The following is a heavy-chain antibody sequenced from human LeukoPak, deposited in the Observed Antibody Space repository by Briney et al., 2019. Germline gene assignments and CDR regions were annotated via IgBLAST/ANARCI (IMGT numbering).Heavy chain of an antibody. Sequence: SETLSLTCTVSGGSISSYYWSWIRQPPGKGLEWIGYIYYSGSTNYNPSLKSRVTISVDTSKNQFSLKLSSVTAADTAVYYCARDHDYAFDYWGQGTLVTVSS. V-gene: IGHV4-59*01. CDR3: ARDHDYAFDY. J-gene: IGHJ4*02. CDR1: GGSISSYY. CDR2: IYYSGST. D-gene: IGHD4-17*01.